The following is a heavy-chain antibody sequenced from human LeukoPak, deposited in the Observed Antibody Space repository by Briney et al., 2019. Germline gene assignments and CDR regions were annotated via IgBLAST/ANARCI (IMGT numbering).Heavy chain of an antibody. D-gene: IGHD3-16*01. Sequence: ASVKVSCKASGYTFTSYYMHWVRQAPGQGLEWMGIINPSGGSTSYAQKLQGRVTMTTDTSTSTAYMELRTLISDDTATYYCAIGQGVITWGGADVYDVWGQGTTVIVSS. CDR2: INPSGGST. V-gene: IGHV1-46*01. CDR1: GYTFTSYY. CDR3: AIGQGVITWGGADVYDV. J-gene: IGHJ3*01.